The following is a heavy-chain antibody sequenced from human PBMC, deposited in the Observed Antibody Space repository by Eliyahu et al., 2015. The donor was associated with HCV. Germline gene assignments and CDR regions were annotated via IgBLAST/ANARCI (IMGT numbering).Heavy chain of an antibody. V-gene: IGHV3-23*01. CDR2: ISGSGTYT. Sequence: EVQLLESGGGLGQPGGSLRLSCAASGFPFSSHAMNWVRQTPGKGLEWVSGISGSGTYTYYVDSVKGRFTISRDNSKNTLYLQMNSLRAEDTAVYYCASPGARSGWYEYYSKYWGQGTLVIVSS. D-gene: IGHD6-19*01. CDR1: GFPFSSHA. CDR3: ASPGARSGWYEYYSKY. J-gene: IGHJ4*02.